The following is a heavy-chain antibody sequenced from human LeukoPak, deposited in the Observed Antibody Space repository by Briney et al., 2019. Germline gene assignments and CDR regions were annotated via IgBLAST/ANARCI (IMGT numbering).Heavy chain of an antibody. J-gene: IGHJ6*03. CDR3: ARDRGYCSSTSCYDYYMDV. D-gene: IGHD2-2*01. Sequence: SQTLSLTCTVSGGSTSSGSYYWSWIRQPAGKGLERIGRIYTSGSTNYNPSLKSRVTMSVDTSKNQFSLKLSSVTAADTAVYYCARDRGYCSSTSCYDYYMDVWGKGTTVTVSS. CDR2: IYTSGST. CDR1: GGSTSSGSYY. V-gene: IGHV4-61*02.